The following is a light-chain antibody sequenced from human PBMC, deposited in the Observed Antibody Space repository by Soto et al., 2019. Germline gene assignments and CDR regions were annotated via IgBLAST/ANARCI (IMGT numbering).Light chain of an antibody. CDR2: GAS. V-gene: IGKV3-20*01. CDR3: QQYDWAPDT. CDR1: QIVGGDT. Sequence: MVLTQSPGTLSLSPVEIATLSCMASQIVGGDTLAWFQQRPGQAPRLVIYGASNRAAGIPDRFSGSGSGTDFTLTVSRLEPQDFAVYYCQQYDWAPDTLGQVTRLEIK. J-gene: IGKJ5*01.